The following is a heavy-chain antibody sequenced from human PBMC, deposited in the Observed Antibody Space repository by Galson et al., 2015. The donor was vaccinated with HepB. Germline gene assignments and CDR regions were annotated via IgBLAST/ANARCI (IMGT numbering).Heavy chain of an antibody. Sequence: SLRLSCAASGFTFSSYAMHWVRQAPGKGLEWVAVISYDGSNKYYADSVKGRFTISRDNSKNTVYLQMNSLKTEDTAVYYCVSAGKNFDYWGQGTLVTVSS. CDR2: ISYDGSNK. J-gene: IGHJ4*02. CDR3: VSAGKNFDY. V-gene: IGHV3-30*14. D-gene: IGHD6-13*01. CDR1: GFTFSSYA.